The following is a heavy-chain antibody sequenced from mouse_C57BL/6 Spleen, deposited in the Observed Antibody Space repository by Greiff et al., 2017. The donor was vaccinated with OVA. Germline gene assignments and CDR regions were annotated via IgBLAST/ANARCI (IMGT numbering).Heavy chain of an antibody. CDR3: AREEDSSGDGGFDY. Sequence: EVQLQQSGPELVKPGASVKISCKASGYTFTDYYMNWVKQSHGKSLEWIGDINPNNGGTSYNQKFKGKATLTVDKSSSTAYMELRSLTSEDSAVYYCAREEDSSGDGGFDYWGQGTTLTVSS. J-gene: IGHJ2*01. V-gene: IGHV1-26*01. D-gene: IGHD3-2*02. CDR1: GYTFTDYY. CDR2: INPNNGGT.